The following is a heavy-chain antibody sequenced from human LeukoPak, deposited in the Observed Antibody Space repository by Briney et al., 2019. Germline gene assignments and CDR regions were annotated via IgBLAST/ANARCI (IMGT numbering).Heavy chain of an antibody. J-gene: IGHJ4*02. CDR3: ARSDYYDSSGFDY. D-gene: IGHD3-22*01. CDR1: RFTFGDYA. V-gene: IGHV3-49*04. Sequence: QPGGSLRLSCTASRFTFGDYAMSWVRQAPGKGLEWVGFIRSKAYGVTTEYAASVRGRFIISREDSKSIAYLQMNSLKTEDTALYYCARSDYYDSSGFDYWGQGTLVTVSS. CDR2: IRSKAYGVTT.